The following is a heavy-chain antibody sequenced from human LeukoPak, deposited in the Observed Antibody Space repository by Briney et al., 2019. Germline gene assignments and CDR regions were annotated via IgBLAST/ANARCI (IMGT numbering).Heavy chain of an antibody. J-gene: IGHJ4*02. D-gene: IGHD3-10*01. CDR1: GLTFSSYG. CDR3: AKEITMLRGIIGPANY. V-gene: IGHV3-30*02. Sequence: GGSLRLSCAASGLTFSSYGMHWVRQAPGKGLEWMAIILNDGNNKYYADSVKGRFTISRDNSKNTVYLQMNSLRAEDTAVYYCAKEITMLRGIIGPANYWGQGTLVTVSS. CDR2: ILNDGNNK.